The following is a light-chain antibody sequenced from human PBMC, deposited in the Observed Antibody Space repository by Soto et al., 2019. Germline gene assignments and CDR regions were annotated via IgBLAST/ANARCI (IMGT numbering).Light chain of an antibody. CDR2: GAS. CDR3: QQYGGSPVT. CDR1: QSVSSSY. J-gene: IGKJ1*01. V-gene: IGKV3-20*01. Sequence: EIVLTQSPVALSLSPGERATLSCRASQSVSSSYLAWYQQKPGQAPRLLIYGASSRATGIPDRFTGSGSGTDFTLTINRLEPEDFAVYYCQQYGGSPVTFGQGTKVDIK.